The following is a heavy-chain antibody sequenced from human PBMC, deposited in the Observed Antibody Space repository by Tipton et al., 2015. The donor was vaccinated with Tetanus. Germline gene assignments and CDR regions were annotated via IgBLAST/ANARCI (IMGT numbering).Heavy chain of an antibody. D-gene: IGHD1-26*01. Sequence: GLVKPSQTLSLTCTVSGGSISSGGYYWSWIRQHPGKGLEWIGDIYFSGSTYYNPSLKSRVTISIDTSKSQFSLRLNSVTAADTAVYYCARDQARGARGWNYFDYWGQGNLVTVSS. J-gene: IGHJ4*02. V-gene: IGHV4-31*03. CDR2: IYFSGST. CDR3: ARDQARGARGWNYFDY. CDR1: GGSISSGGYY.